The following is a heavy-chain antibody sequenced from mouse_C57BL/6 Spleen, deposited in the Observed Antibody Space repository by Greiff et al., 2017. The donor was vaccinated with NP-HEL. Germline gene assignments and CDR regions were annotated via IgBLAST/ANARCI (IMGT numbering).Heavy chain of an antibody. V-gene: IGHV1-80*01. D-gene: IGHD1-1*01. CDR1: GYAFSSYW. Sequence: VKLMESGAELVKPGASVKISCKASGYAFSSYWMNWVKQRPGKGLEWIGQIYPGDGDTNYNGKFKGKATLTADKSSSTAYMQLSSLTSEDSAVYFCARRADYYGPFDYWGQGTTLTVSS. J-gene: IGHJ2*01. CDR3: ARRADYYGPFDY. CDR2: IYPGDGDT.